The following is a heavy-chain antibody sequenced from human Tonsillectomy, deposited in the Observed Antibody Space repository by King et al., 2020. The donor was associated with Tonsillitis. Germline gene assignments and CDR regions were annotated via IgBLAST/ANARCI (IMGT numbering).Heavy chain of an antibody. CDR1: GFSFGDFG. D-gene: IGHD5-18*01. CDR2: ISTDSRFI. V-gene: IGHV3-21*01. J-gene: IGHJ3*02. Sequence: DVQLVESGGGLVKPGGSLRLSCAASGFSFGDFGMNWVRQAPGKGLECVSSISTDSRFIYYADSVKGRFTISRDNAKNSLYLQVNSLRAEDTAVYYCARDIVDTAMVAGGCAFDIWGQGTMVTVSS. CDR3: ARDIVDTAMVAGGCAFDI.